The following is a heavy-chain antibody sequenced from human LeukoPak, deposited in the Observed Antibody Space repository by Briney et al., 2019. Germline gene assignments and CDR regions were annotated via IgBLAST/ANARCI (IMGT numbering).Heavy chain of an antibody. Sequence: GGSLRLSCAASGFTFSSYSMNWVRQAPGKGLEWVSSISSSSSYIYYADSVKGRFTISRDNAKNSLYLQMNSLRAEDTAVYYCARLGARYCSGGSCYSLDYWGQGTLVTVSS. CDR1: GFTFSSYS. D-gene: IGHD2-15*01. J-gene: IGHJ4*02. V-gene: IGHV3-21*01. CDR2: ISSSSSYI. CDR3: ARLGARYCSGGSCYSLDY.